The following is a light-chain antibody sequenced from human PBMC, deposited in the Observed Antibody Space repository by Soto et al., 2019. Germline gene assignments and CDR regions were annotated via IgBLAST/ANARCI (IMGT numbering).Light chain of an antibody. CDR2: DVS. CDR1: SSDVGGYNY. CDR3: SSYTSGSTLEV. J-gene: IGLJ1*01. V-gene: IGLV2-14*01. Sequence: QSALTQPASASGSPGQSITISCTGTSSDVGGYNYVSWYQQHPGKAPKLMIYDVSDRPSGVSKRFSGSKSGNTASLTISGLQAEDEADYYCSSYTSGSTLEVFGTGTKVTVL.